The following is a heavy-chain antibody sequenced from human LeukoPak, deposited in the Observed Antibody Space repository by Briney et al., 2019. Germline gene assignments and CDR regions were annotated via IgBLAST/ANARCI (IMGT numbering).Heavy chain of an antibody. CDR3: ARHSSDWFYFDS. CDR1: GGSISDYY. D-gene: IGHD3-9*01. V-gene: IGHV4-59*01. CDR2: VYYNGNT. J-gene: IGHJ4*02. Sequence: SETLSLTSSVSGGSISDYYWSWVRQPPGKTLEWIGYVYYNGNTKYSPSLKSRVTMSVDSSKNQFSLKLTSVTAADTAIYYCARHSSDWFYFDSWGRGTLVTVSS.